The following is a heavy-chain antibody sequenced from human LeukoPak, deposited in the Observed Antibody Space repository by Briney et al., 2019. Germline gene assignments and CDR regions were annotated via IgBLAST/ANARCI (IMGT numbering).Heavy chain of an antibody. CDR1: GGSISSSNYY. Sequence: SQTLSLTCSVSGGSISSSNYYWSWIRQPAGKGLEWIGRIYTSESTNYNPSLKSRVTISVDTSKNQFSLKVTSVTAADTALYYCGRSAGFVHFGHWGQGTLVTVSS. CDR3: GRSAGFVHFGH. D-gene: IGHD3-16*01. V-gene: IGHV4-61*02. J-gene: IGHJ4*02. CDR2: IYTSEST.